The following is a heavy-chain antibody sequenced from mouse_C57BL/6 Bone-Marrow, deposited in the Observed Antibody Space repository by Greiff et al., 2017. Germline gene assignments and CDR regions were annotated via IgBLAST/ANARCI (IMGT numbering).Heavy chain of an antibody. CDR3: ARKGDWYFDY. CDR1: GYTFTDYN. V-gene: IGHV1-18*01. Sequence: VQLKESGPELVKPGASVKIPCKASGYTFTDYNMDWVKQSHGKSLEWIGDINPNNGSTIYNQKFKGKATLTVDKSSSTAYMELRSLTSEDTAVYYCARKGDWYFDYWGQGTTLTVSS. D-gene: IGHD3-3*01. CDR2: INPNNGST. J-gene: IGHJ2*01.